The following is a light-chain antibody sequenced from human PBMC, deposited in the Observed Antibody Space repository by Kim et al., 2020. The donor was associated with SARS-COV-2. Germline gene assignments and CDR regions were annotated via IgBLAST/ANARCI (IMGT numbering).Light chain of an antibody. CDR3: QSYDSSLSGSNVV. V-gene: IGLV1-40*01. CDR2: GNS. CDR1: SSNIGAGYD. J-gene: IGLJ2*01. Sequence: VTISRTGSSSNIGAGYDVHWYQQLPGTAPKLLIYGNSNRPSGVPDRFSGSKSGTSASLAITGLQAEDEADYYCQSYDSSLSGSNVVFGGGTQLTVL.